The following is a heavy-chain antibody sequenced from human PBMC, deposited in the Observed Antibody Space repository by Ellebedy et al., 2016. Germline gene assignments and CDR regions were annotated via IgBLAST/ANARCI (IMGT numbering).Heavy chain of an antibody. J-gene: IGHJ4*02. V-gene: IGHV3-23*01. Sequence: GESLKISXVASGFAFRNFFMTWVRQAPGGGLEWVSTISPGSDITRLADSVKGRFTISRDNFKNSVYLRMNSLRVEDTAVYYCRQGHYADLWGQGTLVTVSS. CDR3: RQGHYADL. CDR2: ISPGSDIT. D-gene: IGHD4-17*01. CDR1: GFAFRNFF.